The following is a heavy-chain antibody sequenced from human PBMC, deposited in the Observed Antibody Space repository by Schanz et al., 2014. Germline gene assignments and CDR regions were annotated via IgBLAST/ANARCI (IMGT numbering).Heavy chain of an antibody. J-gene: IGHJ4*02. V-gene: IGHV1-18*01. CDR1: GYTFTSYG. D-gene: IGHD6-19*01. CDR2: INPNSGTT. Sequence: QVQLVQSGAEVKKPGASVKVSCKASGYTFTSYGINWVRQAPGQGLEWMGWINPNSGTTNYAQKFQGRVTMTTDTATSTAYMELRSLRSDDTAVYVCARGGYSSGWYGRDIAHFDSWGPGALVTVSS. CDR3: ARGGYSSGWYGRDIAHFDS.